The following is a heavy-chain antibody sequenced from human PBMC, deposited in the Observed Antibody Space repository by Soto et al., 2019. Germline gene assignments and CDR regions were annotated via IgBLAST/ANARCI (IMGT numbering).Heavy chain of an antibody. CDR2: IITVFKSA. Sequence: QVQLVQSGXEXKXPGSSXKXXXKASGGXXXSDXXXXVRXAXXXXXXXXXXIITVFKSANYAQMFHGRVTITADESSTKAYMELSSLKSEDTAVYYCARSRCSNCVCYNLSPGLDVWGPGTTVTVSS. CDR1: GGXXXSDX. D-gene: IGHD2-8*01. CDR3: ARSRCSNCVCYNLSPGLDV. V-gene: IGHV1-69*01. J-gene: IGHJ6*02.